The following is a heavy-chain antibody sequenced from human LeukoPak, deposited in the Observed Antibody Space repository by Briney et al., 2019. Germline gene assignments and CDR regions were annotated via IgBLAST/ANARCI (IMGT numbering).Heavy chain of an antibody. J-gene: IGHJ3*02. Sequence: GGSLRLSCAASGFTFSDYYMSWIRQAPGKGLEWVSYISSSSSTIYYADSVKGRFTISRDNAKNSLYLQMNSLRAEDTAVYYCARDGYCSGGSCYPDYAFDIWGQGTMVTVSS. CDR1: GFTFSDYY. CDR2: ISSSSSTI. V-gene: IGHV3-11*04. D-gene: IGHD2-15*01. CDR3: ARDGYCSGGSCYPDYAFDI.